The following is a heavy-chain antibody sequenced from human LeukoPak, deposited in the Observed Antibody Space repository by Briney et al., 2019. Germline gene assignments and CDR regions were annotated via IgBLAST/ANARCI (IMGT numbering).Heavy chain of an antibody. D-gene: IGHD2-8*01. J-gene: IGHJ3*02. V-gene: IGHV1-69*13. Sequence: ASVKVSCKASGYTFSSYAISWVRQAPGQGLEWMGGIIPIFGTANYAQKFQGRVTITADESTSTAYMELSSLRSEDTAVYYCARGRMATEDAFDIWGQGTMVTVSS. CDR1: GYTFSSYA. CDR3: ARGRMATEDAFDI. CDR2: IIPIFGTA.